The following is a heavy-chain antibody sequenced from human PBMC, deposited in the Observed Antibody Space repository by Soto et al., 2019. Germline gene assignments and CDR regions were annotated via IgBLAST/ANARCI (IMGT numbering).Heavy chain of an antibody. CDR1: GYTFSDYD. CDR3: GRSPACGDCYTDIDY. V-gene: IGHV1-8*01. J-gene: IGHJ4*02. D-gene: IGHD2-21*02. Sequence: QVQLVQSGAEVKEPGASVKVSCKASGYTFSDYDINWVRQASGQGLEWMGWMNPRSGNTGYAQKFQGRVTMTRSTSITTAYMELSSLTYEDTAVYYCGRSPACGDCYTDIDYWGQGTRVTVSS. CDR2: MNPRSGNT.